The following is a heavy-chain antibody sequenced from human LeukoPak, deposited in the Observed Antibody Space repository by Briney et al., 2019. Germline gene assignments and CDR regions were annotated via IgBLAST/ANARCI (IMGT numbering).Heavy chain of an antibody. Sequence: SEALSLTCAVYGGSFSGYYWSWIRQPPGKGLEWIGEINHSGSTNYNPSLKSRVTISVDTSKNQFSLKLSSVTAADTAVYYCARATYSSGWYVSMDYYYGMDVWGQGTTVTVSS. V-gene: IGHV4-34*01. CDR1: GGSFSGYY. CDR3: ARATYSSGWYVSMDYYYGMDV. J-gene: IGHJ6*02. CDR2: INHSGST. D-gene: IGHD6-19*01.